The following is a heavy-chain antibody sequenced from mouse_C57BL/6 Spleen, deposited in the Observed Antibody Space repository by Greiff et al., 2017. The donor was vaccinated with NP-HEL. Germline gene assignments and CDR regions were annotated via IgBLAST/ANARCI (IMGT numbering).Heavy chain of an antibody. J-gene: IGHJ4*01. D-gene: IGHD1-1*01. CDR1: GYAFSSSW. CDR3: AIITTVVATDHYAMDY. V-gene: IGHV1-82*01. Sequence: QVQLQQSGPELVKPGASVKISCKASGYAFSSSWMNWVKQRPGKGLEWIGRIYPGDGDTNYTGKFKGKATLTADKSSSTAYMQLSSLTSEDSAVYFCAIITTVVATDHYAMDYWGQGTSVTVSS. CDR2: IYPGDGDT.